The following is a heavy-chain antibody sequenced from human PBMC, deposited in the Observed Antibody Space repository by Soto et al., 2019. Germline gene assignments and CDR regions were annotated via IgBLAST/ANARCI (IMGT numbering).Heavy chain of an antibody. CDR1: GFIYSNYA. CDR2: ISASSSSI. Sequence: GSLILSCAAAGFIYSNYAMNWVRQAPGKGLEWVAYISASSSSIYYADSVKGRFTISRDNAKNSLYLQMNSLRDEGTAVYYCTRDFTWSEVYWGQGVQVTVSS. V-gene: IGHV3-48*02. J-gene: IGHJ4*02. CDR3: TRDFTWSEVY. D-gene: IGHD3-3*01.